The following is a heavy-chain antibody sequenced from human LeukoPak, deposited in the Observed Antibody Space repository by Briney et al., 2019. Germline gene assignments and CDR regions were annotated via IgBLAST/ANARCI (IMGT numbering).Heavy chain of an antibody. CDR3: ARVQPEAGFDY. CDR2: IYYSGST. J-gene: IGHJ4*02. CDR1: GGSISSSSYY. Sequence: PSETLSLTCTVSGGSISSSSYYWGWIRQPPGKGLEWIGSIYYSGSTYYNPSLKSRVTISVDTSKNQFSLKLSSATAADTAVYYCARVQPEAGFDYWGQGTLVTVSS. V-gene: IGHV4-39*07. D-gene: IGHD1-14*01.